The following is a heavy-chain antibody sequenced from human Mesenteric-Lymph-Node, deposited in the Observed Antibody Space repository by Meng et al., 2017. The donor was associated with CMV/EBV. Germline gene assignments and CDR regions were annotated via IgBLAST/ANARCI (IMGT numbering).Heavy chain of an antibody. Sequence: GESLKISCAASGFTFSSYSMNWVRQAPGKGLEWVSSISSSSYTYYADSVKGRFTISRDNSKNTLYLQMNSLRAEDTAVYYCARVGRGGYCSSTSCYTNYYYGMDVWGQGTTVTVSS. D-gene: IGHD2-2*02. CDR2: ISSSSYT. CDR3: ARVGRGGYCSSTSCYTNYYYGMDV. CDR1: GFTFSSYS. V-gene: IGHV3-21*04. J-gene: IGHJ6*02.